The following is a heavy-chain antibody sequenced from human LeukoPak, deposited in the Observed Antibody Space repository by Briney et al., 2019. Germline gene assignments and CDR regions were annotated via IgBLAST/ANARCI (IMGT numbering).Heavy chain of an antibody. J-gene: IGHJ4*02. CDR1: GYTFTSYG. CDR2: ISAYNGNT. V-gene: IGHV1-18*01. CDR3: ARDKPDIVVVPAALHLDY. D-gene: IGHD2-2*01. Sequence: ASVKVSCKASGYTFTSYGISWVRQAPGQGLEWMGWISAYNGNTNYAQKLQGRVTMTTDTSTSTAYMELRSLRSDDTAVYYCARDKPDIVVVPAALHLDYWGQGTLVTVSS.